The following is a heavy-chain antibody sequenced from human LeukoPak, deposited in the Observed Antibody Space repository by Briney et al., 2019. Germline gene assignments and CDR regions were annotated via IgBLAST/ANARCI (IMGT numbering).Heavy chain of an antibody. V-gene: IGHV3-73*01. J-gene: IGHJ5*02. CDR1: GLIFTGSA. CDR3: TSQAGYSSSWET. CDR2: MRSKANNYAT. D-gene: IGHD2-2*01. Sequence: GSLRLSCAPSGLIFTGSAMHWVRQAPGKGLEWVGRMRSKANNYATGYSTSVIGRFTISRDDSRNIRYLEMSSLKIEDTAVYFCTSQAGYSSSWETWGQGTLVTVSS.